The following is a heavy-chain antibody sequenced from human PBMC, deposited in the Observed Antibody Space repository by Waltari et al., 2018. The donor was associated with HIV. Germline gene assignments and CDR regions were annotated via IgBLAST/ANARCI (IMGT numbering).Heavy chain of an antibody. J-gene: IGHJ4*02. CDR3: AKGWTPRYFDY. CDR2: ISYDGSNK. D-gene: IGHD1-1*01. CDR1: GFTFSSYC. V-gene: IGHV3-30*18. Sequence: QVQLVESGGGVVQPGRSLRLSCAASGFTFSSYCMHWVRQAPGKGLEGVAVISYDGSNKYYADSVKGRFTISRDNSKNTLYLQMNSLRAEDTAVYYCAKGWTPRYFDYWGQGTLVTVSS.